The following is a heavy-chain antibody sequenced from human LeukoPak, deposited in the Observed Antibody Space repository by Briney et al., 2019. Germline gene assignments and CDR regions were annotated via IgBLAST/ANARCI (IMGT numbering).Heavy chain of an antibody. V-gene: IGHV3-9*01. J-gene: IGHJ3*02. CDR3: ATEGRSSGWWNGFDI. CDR2: ISWNSGSI. CDR1: GFTFDDYA. D-gene: IGHD6-19*01. Sequence: PGGSLRLSCAASGFTFDDYAMHWVRQAPGKGLEWVSGISWNSGSIGYADSVKGRFTISRDNAKNSLYLQMNSLRAEDTAVYYCATEGRSSGWWNGFDIWGQGTMVTVSS.